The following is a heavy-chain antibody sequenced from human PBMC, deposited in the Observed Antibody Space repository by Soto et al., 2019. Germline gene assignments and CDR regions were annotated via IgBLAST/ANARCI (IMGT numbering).Heavy chain of an antibody. CDR3: TKEPKKSISHDY. CDR1: GFTFSEYA. J-gene: IGHJ4*02. V-gene: IGHV3-23*01. D-gene: IGHD2-21*01. Sequence: EVQLLESGGGLVQPGGSLRLSCAASGFTFSEYAMSWVRQAPGKGLEWVSSISSSGGTTSYTDSVKGRFTISRDNSKNQLFLQMNGMRAEDTAIYYCTKEPKKSISHDYWGLGTLVTVSP. CDR2: ISSSGGTT.